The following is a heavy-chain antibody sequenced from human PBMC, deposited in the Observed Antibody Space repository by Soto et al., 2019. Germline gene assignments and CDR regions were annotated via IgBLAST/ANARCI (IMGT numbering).Heavy chain of an antibody. CDR2: AGTVGDK. Sequence: LRLSCAASGFSFSSHDMHWVRQATGKGLEWVSGAGTVGDKYYSGSVKGRFTVSRDNARNSFYLQMNSLRAGDTAVYYCARRICGGPTCPGIAFDYWGQGTLVTVS. D-gene: IGHD2-21*01. J-gene: IGHJ4*02. CDR3: ARRICGGPTCPGIAFDY. CDR1: GFSFSSHD. V-gene: IGHV3-13*04.